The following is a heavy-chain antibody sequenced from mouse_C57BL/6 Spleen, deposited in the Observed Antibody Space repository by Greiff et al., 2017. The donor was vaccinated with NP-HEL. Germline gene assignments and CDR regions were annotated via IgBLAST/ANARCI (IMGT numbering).Heavy chain of an antibody. D-gene: IGHD1-1*01. CDR2: ISSGGDYI. V-gene: IGHV5-9-1*02. Sequence: EVNVVESGEGLVKPGGSLKLSCAASGFTFSSYAMSWVRQTPEKRLEWVAYISSGGDYIYYADTVKGRFTISRDNARNTLYLQMSSLKSEDTAMYYCTRVFITTVYFDYWGQGTTLTVSS. CDR1: GFTFSSYA. CDR3: TRVFITTVYFDY. J-gene: IGHJ2*01.